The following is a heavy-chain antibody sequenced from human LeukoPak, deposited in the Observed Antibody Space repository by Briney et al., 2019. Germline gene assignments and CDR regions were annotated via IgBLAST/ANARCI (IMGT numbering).Heavy chain of an antibody. CDR2: IWYDGRNK. Sequence: SLRLSCAASGFTFSSYGMHWVRQAPGKGLEWVAVIWYDGRNKYYADSVKGRFTISRDNSKNTLFLQMNILRAEDTAVYYCARDMEQWLVQDWYFDLWGRGTLATVSS. J-gene: IGHJ2*01. D-gene: IGHD6-19*01. V-gene: IGHV3-33*01. CDR3: ARDMEQWLVQDWYFDL. CDR1: GFTFSSYG.